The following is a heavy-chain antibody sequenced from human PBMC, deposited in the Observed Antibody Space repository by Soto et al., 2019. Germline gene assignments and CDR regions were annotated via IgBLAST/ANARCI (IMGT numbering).Heavy chain of an antibody. V-gene: IGHV4-34*01. CDR3: ARGGYCSGGSCSGPSFEY. CDR2: INQSGST. J-gene: IGHJ4*01. D-gene: IGHD2-15*01. CDR1: GGPFSDYY. Sequence: QVQLQQWGAGLLKPSETLSLTCAVHGGPFSDYYWSWIRQPPGKGLEWIGEINQSGSTDYNPSLKSRVTIPVDTSKNQFSLKLSSVTAADTALYYCARGGYCSGGSCSGPSFEYWGHGTLVTVSS.